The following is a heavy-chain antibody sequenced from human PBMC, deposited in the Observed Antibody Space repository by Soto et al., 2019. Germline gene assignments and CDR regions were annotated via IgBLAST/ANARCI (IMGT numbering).Heavy chain of an antibody. J-gene: IGHJ6*02. CDR2: IKQDGSEE. Sequence: EVQMLESGGGLVQPGGSLRLSCVDSGFTFSSYWMSWVRQAPVKGLEWVGNIKQDGSEENYVDSVKGRFTISRDNAKNSMYLQMNSLRVEDTAVYYCARIAASGRGWDVWGQGTTVVVSS. CDR1: GFTFSSYW. D-gene: IGHD6-13*01. CDR3: ARIAASGRGWDV. V-gene: IGHV3-7*01.